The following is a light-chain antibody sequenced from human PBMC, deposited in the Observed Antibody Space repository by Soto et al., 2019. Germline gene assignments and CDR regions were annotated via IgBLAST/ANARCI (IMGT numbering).Light chain of an antibody. V-gene: IGKV1-5*03. J-gene: IGKJ1*01. CDR1: QSISNL. Sequence: DIQMTQSPSTLSASVGDRVTITCRASQSISNLLAWYQQKPGKAPYLLIYKASSLESGAPSRFSGSASGTEFTLTISSLQPDDFASDYCHQYYSYPWTFGQGTKVE. CDR2: KAS. CDR3: HQYYSYPWT.